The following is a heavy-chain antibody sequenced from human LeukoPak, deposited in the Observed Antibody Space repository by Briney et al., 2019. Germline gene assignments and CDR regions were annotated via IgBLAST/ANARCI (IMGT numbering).Heavy chain of an antibody. D-gene: IGHD4-23*01. V-gene: IGHV3-66*01. CDR2: IYSDGRT. Sequence: PGGSLRLSCAASGFTVSGNYMNSVRQAPGKGLEWVSVIYSDGRTDYADSVKGRFTSSRDNSKNTLYLQMNSLRAEDTAVYYCARDFYGGNSFDYWGQGTLVTVSS. CDR3: ARDFYGGNSFDY. J-gene: IGHJ4*02. CDR1: GFTVSGNY.